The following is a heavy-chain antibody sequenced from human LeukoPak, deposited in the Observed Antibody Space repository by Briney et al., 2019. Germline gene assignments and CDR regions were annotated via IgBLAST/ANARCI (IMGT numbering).Heavy chain of an antibody. Sequence: PSQTLSLTCTVSGGSISSGGYYWSWIRQHPGKGLEWIGYIYYSGSTHYNPSLKSRVTISVDTSKNQFSLKLSSVTAADTAVYYCAAIHLTSSSWLTSSGWYRGSRGYFDYWGQGTLVTVSS. V-gene: IGHV4-31*03. CDR1: GGSISSGGYY. CDR3: AAIHLTSSSWLTSSGWYRGSRGYFDY. D-gene: IGHD6-19*01. CDR2: IYYSGST. J-gene: IGHJ4*02.